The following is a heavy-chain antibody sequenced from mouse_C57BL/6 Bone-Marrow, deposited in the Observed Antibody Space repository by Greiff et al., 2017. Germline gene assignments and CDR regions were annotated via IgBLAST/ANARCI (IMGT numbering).Heavy chain of an antibody. J-gene: IGHJ1*03. CDR3: ARPYYSNYWYFDV. CDR1: GYTFTSYW. Sequence: QVQLQQPGAELVKPGASVKVSCKASGYTFTSYWMHWVKQRPGQGLEWIGDIYPGSGSTNYNEKFKSKATLTVDTSSSTAYMQLSSLTSEDSAVYYCARPYYSNYWYFDVWGTGTTVTVSS. CDR2: IYPGSGST. V-gene: IGHV1-55*01. D-gene: IGHD2-5*01.